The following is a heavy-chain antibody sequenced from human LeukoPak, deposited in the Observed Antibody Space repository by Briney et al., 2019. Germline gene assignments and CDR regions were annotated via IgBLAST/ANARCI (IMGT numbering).Heavy chain of an antibody. CDR1: GGSFSGYY. CDR2: INHSGST. Sequence: SETLSLTCAVYGGSFSGYYWSWIRQPPGKGLEWIGEINHSGSTNYNPSLKSRVTISVDTSKNQFSLKLSSVTAADTAVYYCTTTGPSVDYWGQGTLVTVSS. D-gene: IGHD1-1*01. V-gene: IGHV4-34*03. CDR3: TTTGPSVDY. J-gene: IGHJ4*02.